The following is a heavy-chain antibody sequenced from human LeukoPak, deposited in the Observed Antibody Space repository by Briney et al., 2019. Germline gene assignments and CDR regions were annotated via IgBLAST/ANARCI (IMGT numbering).Heavy chain of an antibody. CDR2: LTGSGGST. D-gene: IGHD2-2*01. V-gene: IGHV3-23*01. Sequence: PGGSLRLSCATSGFTFSIYAMTWVRQAPGKGLEWVSTLTGSGGSTYYADSVKGRFTISRDNSKNTLYLQMNSLRAEDTAVYYCAKSFVVVPAANAFDIWGQGTMVTVSS. CDR1: GFTFSIYA. CDR3: AKSFVVVPAANAFDI. J-gene: IGHJ3*02.